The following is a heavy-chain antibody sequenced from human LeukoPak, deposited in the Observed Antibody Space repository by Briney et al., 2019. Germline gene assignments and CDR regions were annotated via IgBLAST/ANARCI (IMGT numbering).Heavy chain of an antibody. V-gene: IGHV3-23*01. J-gene: IGHJ4*02. Sequence: GGSLRLSCAASGFPFSGYAVSWVRKAPGKGLEWVSTISGGGGTTYYTDSVKGRYTISRDNSKDTLYLQMNGLKAEDTAVYYCAKGQGVGVSNWFFDYWGQGTLVTVSS. CDR2: ISGGGGTT. D-gene: IGHD3-22*01. CDR1: GFPFSGYA. CDR3: AKGQGVGVSNWFFDY.